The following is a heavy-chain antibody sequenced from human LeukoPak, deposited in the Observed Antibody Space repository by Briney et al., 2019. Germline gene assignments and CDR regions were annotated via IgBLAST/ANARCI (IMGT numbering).Heavy chain of an antibody. V-gene: IGHV3-23*01. CDR2: ITANGGCT. CDR3: AKDPNGDYIGAFDF. CDR1: AFSFSKFA. D-gene: IGHD4-17*01. J-gene: IGHJ3*01. Sequence: PGGSLRLSCAASAFSFSKFALIWFRQAPGKGLEWVSAITANGGCTLYADAVKGRFTVSRDNSKNTLYLQINSLRPEDTAMYYCAKDPNGDYIGAFDFWGQGTMVTVSS.